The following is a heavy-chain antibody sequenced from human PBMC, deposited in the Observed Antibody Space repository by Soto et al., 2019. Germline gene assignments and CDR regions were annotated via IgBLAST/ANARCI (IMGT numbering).Heavy chain of an antibody. CDR3: ARDHGVGIAAYWYFDL. CDR2: IKQDGSEK. Sequence: GGSLRLSCAASGFTFSSYWMSWVRQAPGKGLEWVANIKQDGSEKYYVDSVKGRFTISRDNAKNSLYLQMNSLRAEDTAVYYCARDHGVGIAAYWYFDLWGRGTLVTVSS. D-gene: IGHD6-13*01. J-gene: IGHJ2*01. V-gene: IGHV3-7*03. CDR1: GFTFSSYW.